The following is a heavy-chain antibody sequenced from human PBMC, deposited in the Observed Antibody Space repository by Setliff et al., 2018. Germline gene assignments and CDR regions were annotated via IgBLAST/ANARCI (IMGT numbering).Heavy chain of an antibody. Sequence: ASETLSLTCTVSGYSISSGHYWGWIRQPPGKGLEWIGSISHSGSTYYNPSLRSRVTISLDTSKSQFSPKLTSVTAADTAVYYCAGGRRYDYGWDFDYWGQGTLVTVSS. CDR1: GYSISSGHY. D-gene: IGHD4-17*01. J-gene: IGHJ4*02. CDR2: ISHSGST. CDR3: AGGRRYDYGWDFDY. V-gene: IGHV4-38-2*02.